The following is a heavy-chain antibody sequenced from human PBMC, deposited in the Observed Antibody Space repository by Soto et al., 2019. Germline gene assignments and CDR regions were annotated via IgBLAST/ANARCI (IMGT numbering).Heavy chain of an antibody. CDR1: GGSISSSSYY. D-gene: IGHD6-13*01. CDR2: IYYSGST. V-gene: IGHV4-39*01. J-gene: IGHJ6*03. CDR3: ARGSSSWYDYYYYYMDV. Sequence: QLQLQESGPGLVKPSETLSLTCTVSGGSISSSSYYWGWIRQPPGKGLEWIGSIYYSGSTYYNPSLKSRVTISVDTSKNQFSLKLSSVTAADTAVDYCARGSSSWYDYYYYYMDVWGKGTTVTVSS.